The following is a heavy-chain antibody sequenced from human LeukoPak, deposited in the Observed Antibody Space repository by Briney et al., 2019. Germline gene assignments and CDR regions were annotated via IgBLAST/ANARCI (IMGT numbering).Heavy chain of an antibody. CDR2: IYYSRNT. V-gene: IGHV4-61*05. CDR1: GGSISSRSYY. Sequence: SETLSLTCTVSGGSISSRSYYWVWLRQPPGRGLEWWGYIYYSRNTNYNPYHKSRVTISVDTSKNLFTLKLSSVTAADTAVYYCARKASGSGTIRLDWFDPWGQGTLVTVSS. CDR3: ARKASGSGTIRLDWFDP. J-gene: IGHJ5*02. D-gene: IGHD3-10*01.